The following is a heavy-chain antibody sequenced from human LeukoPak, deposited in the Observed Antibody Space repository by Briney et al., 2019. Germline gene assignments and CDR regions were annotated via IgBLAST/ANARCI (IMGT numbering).Heavy chain of an antibody. J-gene: IGHJ4*02. CDR3: ARVLGRQNDH. V-gene: IGHV3-48*02. D-gene: IGHD6-25*01. Sequence: PGGSLRLSCTASGFTFRSHSMNWVRQAPGKGLEWVSYISSGSSTIYYADSVKGRFTISRDNAKNSLFLQTNSLRDDDTAVYYCARVLGRQNDHWGQGTLVTVSS. CDR1: GFTFRSHS. CDR2: ISSGSSTI.